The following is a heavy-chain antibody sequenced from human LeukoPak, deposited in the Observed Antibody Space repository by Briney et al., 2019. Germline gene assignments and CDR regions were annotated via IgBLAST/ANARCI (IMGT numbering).Heavy chain of an antibody. CDR2: IYSGGTT. J-gene: IGHJ4*02. Sequence: PGGSLRLSCAASGFTLSTHCMTWVRQAPGKGLECVSTIYSGGTTYYADSVMSRFTISRHNSRNTLYLQMNSLRAEDTAVYYCARVDTVMAYYFDLWGQGTLVTVSS. CDR3: ARVDTVMAYYFDL. CDR1: GFTLSTHC. V-gene: IGHV3-53*04. D-gene: IGHD5-18*01.